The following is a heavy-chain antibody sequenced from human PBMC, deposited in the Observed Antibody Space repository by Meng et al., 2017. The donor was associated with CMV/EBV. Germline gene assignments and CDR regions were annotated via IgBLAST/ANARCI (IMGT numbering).Heavy chain of an antibody. D-gene: IGHD3-3*01. CDR1: GGSFSGYY. J-gene: IGHJ6*02. CDR3: ARGFRDTIFGVVIMYGMDV. Sequence: SETLSLTCAVYGGSFSGYYWSWIRQPPGKGLEWIGEINHIGSTNYNPSLKSRVTISVDTSKNQFSLKLSSVTAADTAVYYCARGFRDTIFGVVIMYGMDVWGQGTTVTVSS. V-gene: IGHV4-34*01. CDR2: INHIGST.